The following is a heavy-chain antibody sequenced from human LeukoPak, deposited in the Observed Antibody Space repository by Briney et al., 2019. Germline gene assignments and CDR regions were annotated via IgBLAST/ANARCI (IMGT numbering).Heavy chain of an antibody. J-gene: IGHJ6*03. D-gene: IGHD3-10*01. Sequence: GGSLRLSCAASGFTFSSYWMSWVRQAPGKGLEWVANIKQDGSEKYYVDSVKGRFTISRDNAKNSLYLQMNSLRAEDTAVYYCAREGGYYYGSGNYYMDVWGKGTTVTVSS. CDR3: AREGGYYYGSGNYYMDV. CDR2: IKQDGSEK. V-gene: IGHV3-7*01. CDR1: GFTFSSYW.